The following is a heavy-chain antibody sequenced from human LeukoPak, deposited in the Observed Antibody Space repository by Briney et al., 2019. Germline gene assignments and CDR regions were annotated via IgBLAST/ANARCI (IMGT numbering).Heavy chain of an antibody. CDR3: ARGKSTASIAVAGTWYYFDY. J-gene: IGHJ4*02. V-gene: IGHV1-2*04. CDR1: GYTFTGYF. CDR2: INPNSGGT. Sequence: VKVSCKASGYTFTGYFMHWVRQAPGQGLEWMGWINPNSGGTNYAQKFQGWVTMTRDTSISTAYMELSRLRSDDTAVYYCARGKSTASIAVAGTWYYFDYWGQETLVTVSS. D-gene: IGHD6-19*01.